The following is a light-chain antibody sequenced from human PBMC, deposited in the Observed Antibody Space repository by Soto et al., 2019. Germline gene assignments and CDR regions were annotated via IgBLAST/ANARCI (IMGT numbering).Light chain of an antibody. Sequence: EIVLTQSPGTLSVSPGERANLSCRASQSVSTNLAWFQQKPGQAPRLLIYGASTRATGITARFSGSGSGTEFTLTINRLQSEDLAVYYCQQSNNWPYTFGQGTKLEV. CDR2: GAS. J-gene: IGKJ2*01. V-gene: IGKV3-15*01. CDR3: QQSNNWPYT. CDR1: QSVSTN.